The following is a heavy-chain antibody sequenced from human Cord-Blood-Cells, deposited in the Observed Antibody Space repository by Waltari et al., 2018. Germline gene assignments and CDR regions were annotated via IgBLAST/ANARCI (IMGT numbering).Heavy chain of an antibody. V-gene: IGHV5-51*01. D-gene: IGHD6-6*01. J-gene: IGHJ4*02. CDR1: GYSFTSYW. CDR2: IDPGDSYT. CDR3: ARSEYSSSYYFDY. Sequence: EVQLVQSGAEVKKPGESLKISCKGSGYSFTSYWIGWVRQMPGKGREWMGDIDPGDSYTRYRPSIQGQVTISADKSISTSYLQWSSLNASYTAMYYCARSEYSSSYYFDYWGQGTLVTVSS.